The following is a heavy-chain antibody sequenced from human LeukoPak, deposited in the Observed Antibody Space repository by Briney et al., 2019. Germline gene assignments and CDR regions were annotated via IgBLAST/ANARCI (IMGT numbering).Heavy chain of an antibody. CDR1: GGSISTYY. Sequence: SETLSLTCTVSGGSISTYYWGWIRQPPGKGLEWIGSIYYSGSTYSNPSLKSRVTISVDTSKNQFSLKLTSVTAADTAVYSCARQKGGVAGLKYYFDYWGQGTLVTVSS. CDR3: ARQKGGVAGLKYYFDY. CDR2: IYYSGST. V-gene: IGHV4-39*01. J-gene: IGHJ4*02. D-gene: IGHD6-19*01.